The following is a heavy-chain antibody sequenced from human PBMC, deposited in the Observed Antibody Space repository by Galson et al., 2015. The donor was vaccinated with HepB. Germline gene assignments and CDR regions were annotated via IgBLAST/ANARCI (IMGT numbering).Heavy chain of an antibody. CDR1: GFIFNNFE. J-gene: IGHJ4*02. CDR3: ARDRYYYDSSGYYNY. D-gene: IGHD3-22*01. V-gene: IGHV3-48*03. Sequence: SLRLSCAASGFIFNNFEMNWVRQAPGKGLEWISFISNSGTSILYADSVKGRFTISRDNAKNSLYLQMNSLRAEDTAVYYCARDRYYYDSSGYYNYWGQGTLVTVSS. CDR2: ISNSGTSI.